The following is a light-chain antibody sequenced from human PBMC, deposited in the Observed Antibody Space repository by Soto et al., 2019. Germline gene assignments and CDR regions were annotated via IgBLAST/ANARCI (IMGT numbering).Light chain of an antibody. V-gene: IGKV1-39*01. J-gene: IGKJ2*01. CDR1: QSISSY. CDR2: AAS. CDR3: QESYSTPYT. Sequence: DIQMTQSPSSLSAPVGDRVTITCRASQSISSYLNWYQQKPGKAPNLLIYAASSLQSGVPTRFSGSGSGTDFTLTISSLQPEDFATYYGQESYSTPYTFRQGTKLEIK.